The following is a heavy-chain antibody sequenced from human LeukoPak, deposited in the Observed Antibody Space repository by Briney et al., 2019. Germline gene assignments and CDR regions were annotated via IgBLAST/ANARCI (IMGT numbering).Heavy chain of an antibody. CDR2: INTRGST. J-gene: IGHJ3*02. V-gene: IGHV4-61*02. Sequence: SETLSLTCAVSGDSISSESYYWSWIRQPAGKGLEWIGRINTRGSTNYSPSLKGRVTISADMSKNQFFLNLRSVAPADTAVYYCARDTVDTAMVSEGHGAFDIWGQGTMVTVSS. D-gene: IGHD5-18*01. CDR1: GDSISSESYY. CDR3: ARDTVDTAMVSEGHGAFDI.